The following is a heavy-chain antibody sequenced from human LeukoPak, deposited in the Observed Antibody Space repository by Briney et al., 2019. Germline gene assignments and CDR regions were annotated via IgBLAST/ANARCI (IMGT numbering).Heavy chain of an antibody. CDR2: ISGSGGST. CDR1: GFTFSSYE. J-gene: IGHJ4*02. CDR3: AILGAHIDY. V-gene: IGHV3-23*01. D-gene: IGHD7-27*01. Sequence: GGSLRLSCAASGFTFSSYEMNWVRQAPGKGLEWVSAISGSGGSTYYADSVKGRFTISRDNSKNTLYLQMNSLRAEDTAVYYCAILGAHIDYWGQGTLVTVSS.